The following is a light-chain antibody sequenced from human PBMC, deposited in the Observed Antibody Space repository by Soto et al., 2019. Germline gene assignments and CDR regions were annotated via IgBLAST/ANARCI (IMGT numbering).Light chain of an antibody. CDR3: CSYAGARTYVL. Sequence: QSALTQPASVSGSPGQSITISCTGTSGDVGGYYYVSWYQQLPGKAPKLMISEVSNRPSGVSNRFSGSKSGITASLTISGLQAEDGGDYYCCSYAGARTYVLFGGGTKLTVL. J-gene: IGLJ3*02. CDR2: EVS. CDR1: SGDVGGYYY. V-gene: IGLV2-14*01.